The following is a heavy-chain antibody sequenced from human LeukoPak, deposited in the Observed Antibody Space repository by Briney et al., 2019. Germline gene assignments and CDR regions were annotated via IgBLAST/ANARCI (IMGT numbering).Heavy chain of an antibody. CDR2: RKEDGREK. J-gene: IGHJ3*02. V-gene: IGHV3-7*01. CDR1: GFTFSSYW. Sequence: GGSLRLSCAASGFTFSSYWMSLVRQAPGQGLEWVANRKEDGREKNFVDSVKGRFTISRDNAKNSLYLQMNSLRAEDTAVYYCARDANYYDASGLLFYDGFDIWGQGTMVTVSS. CDR3: ARDANYYDASGLLFYDGFDI. D-gene: IGHD3-22*01.